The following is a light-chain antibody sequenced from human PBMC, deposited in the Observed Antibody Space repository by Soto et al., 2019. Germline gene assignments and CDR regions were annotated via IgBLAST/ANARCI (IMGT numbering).Light chain of an antibody. CDR1: QSVSSY. CDR3: QQRSNWPL. Sequence: EIVLTQSPATLSLSPGERATLSCRASQSVSSYLAWYQQKPGQAPRLLIYDASNRATGIPARFSGSGSGTAFTLTISRLEPEDFAVYYCQQRSNWPLFGGGTKVEIK. J-gene: IGKJ4*01. V-gene: IGKV3-11*01. CDR2: DAS.